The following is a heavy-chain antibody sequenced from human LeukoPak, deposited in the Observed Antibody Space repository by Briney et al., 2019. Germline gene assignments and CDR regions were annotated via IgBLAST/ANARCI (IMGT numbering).Heavy chain of an antibody. CDR3: ARAQGALWFVNPAVNAFDI. CDR1: GGSISTYY. CDR2: IYDSGST. J-gene: IGHJ3*02. V-gene: IGHV4-59*01. Sequence: PSETLSLTCTVSGGSISTYYWSWIRQPPGKGLEWIGYIYDSGSTKYNPSLKSRVTISVDTSKNQFSLKLSSVTAADTAVYYCARAQGALWFVNPAVNAFDIWGQGTMVTVSS. D-gene: IGHD3-10*01.